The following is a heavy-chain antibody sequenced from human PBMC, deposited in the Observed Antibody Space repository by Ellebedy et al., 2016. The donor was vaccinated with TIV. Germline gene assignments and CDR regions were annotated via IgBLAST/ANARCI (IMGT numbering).Heavy chain of an antibody. J-gene: IGHJ3*01. Sequence: SETLSLXXTVSGGSISSYYWNWIRQPAGRGLEWIGRMYSSGYNYYNPSLRNRVSMSVDTSKNQFSLKLTSVTAADTAVYYCVSIIWGSGPFDFWGRGTMVTVSS. D-gene: IGHD3-3*02. CDR1: GGSISSYY. CDR2: MYSSGYN. V-gene: IGHV4-4*07. CDR3: VSIIWGSGPFDF.